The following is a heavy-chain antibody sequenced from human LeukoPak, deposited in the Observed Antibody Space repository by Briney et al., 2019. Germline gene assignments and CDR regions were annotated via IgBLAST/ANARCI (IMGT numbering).Heavy chain of an antibody. CDR3: ARANPYSRWVYDF. CDR2: RNPKSGKT. CDR1: GYTFTSYD. V-gene: IGHV1-8*01. D-gene: IGHD1-26*01. Sequence: GASVNVSCKASGYTFTSYDINWVRQATGQGLEWMGWRNPKSGKTGYAQKFQGRVTMTRNNSISTAYMELSSLRSEDAAVYYCARANPYSRWVYDFWGQGTLVTVSS. J-gene: IGHJ4*02.